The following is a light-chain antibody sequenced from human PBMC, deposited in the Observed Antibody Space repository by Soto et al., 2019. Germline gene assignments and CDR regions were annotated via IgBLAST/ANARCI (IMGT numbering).Light chain of an antibody. CDR3: SSYTSSSTYV. V-gene: IGLV2-14*01. Sequence: QSALTQPASVSGSPGQSITISCTGTSSDVGGYNYVSWYQQHPGKAPKLMIYDVINRPSGVSNRFSGSKSGNTASLTISWLQAEDEADYYCSSYTSSSTYVFGTGTKVTVL. CDR2: DVI. J-gene: IGLJ1*01. CDR1: SSDVGGYNY.